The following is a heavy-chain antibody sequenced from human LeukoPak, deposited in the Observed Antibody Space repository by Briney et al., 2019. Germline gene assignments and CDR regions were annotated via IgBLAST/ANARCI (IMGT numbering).Heavy chain of an antibody. CDR3: AKIAAAYYDSWNHYYNG. J-gene: IGHJ4*02. CDR2: ISWDGGTT. Sequence: GGSLRLSCEASGFTFNEYNMHWVRHAPGKGLEWVALISWDGGTTDYADSVKGRFTISRDNSKNSLYLQMNSLRAEDTALYYCAKIAAAYYDSWNHYYNGWGQGTLVTVSS. D-gene: IGHD3-3*01. CDR1: GFTFNEYN. V-gene: IGHV3-43*01.